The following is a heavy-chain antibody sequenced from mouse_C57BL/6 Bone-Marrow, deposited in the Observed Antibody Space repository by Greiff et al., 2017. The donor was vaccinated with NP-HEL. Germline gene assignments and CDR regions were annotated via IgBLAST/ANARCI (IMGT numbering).Heavy chain of an antibody. Sequence: QVQLKQPGAELVKPGASVKVSCKASGYTFTSYWMHWVKQRPGQGLEWIGRIHPSDSDTNYNQKFKGKATLTVDKSSSTAYMQLSSLTSEDSAVYYCAFSTVVGTGYFDVWGTGTTVTVSS. V-gene: IGHV1-74*01. CDR1: GYTFTSYW. CDR3: AFSTVVGTGYFDV. D-gene: IGHD1-1*01. J-gene: IGHJ1*03. CDR2: IHPSDSDT.